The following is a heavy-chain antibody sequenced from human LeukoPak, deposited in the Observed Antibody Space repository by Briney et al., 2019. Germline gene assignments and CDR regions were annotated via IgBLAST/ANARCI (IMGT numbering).Heavy chain of an antibody. CDR2: TYYRSKWYN. D-gene: IGHD3-3*01. J-gene: IGHJ4*02. CDR3: ARALGGFLEWLSPVLDY. V-gene: IGHV6-1*01. CDR1: GDSVSNNSAA. Sequence: SQTLSLICAISGDSVSNNSAAWNWIRQSPSRGLEWLGRTYYRSKWYNDYAVSVKSRITINADTSKNQFSLQLNSVTPEDTAVYYCARALGGFLEWLSPVLDYWGQGTLVTVSS.